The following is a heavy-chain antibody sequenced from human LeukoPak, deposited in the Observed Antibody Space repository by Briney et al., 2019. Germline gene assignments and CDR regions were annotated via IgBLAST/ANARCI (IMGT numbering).Heavy chain of an antibody. CDR2: IIPILGIA. Sequence: ASVKVSCKASGGTFSSYAISWVRQAPGQGLEWMGRIIPILGIANYAQKFQGRVTITVDKSTSTAYMELSSLRSEDTAVYYCARGDRRFLEWLSQYYYGMDVWGQGTTVTVSS. J-gene: IGHJ6*02. CDR1: GGTFSSYA. D-gene: IGHD3-3*01. CDR3: ARGDRRFLEWLSQYYYGMDV. V-gene: IGHV1-69*04.